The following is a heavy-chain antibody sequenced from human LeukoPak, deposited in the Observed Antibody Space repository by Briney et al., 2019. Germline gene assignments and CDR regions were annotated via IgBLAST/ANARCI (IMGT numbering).Heavy chain of an antibody. J-gene: IGHJ6*03. CDR1: GFSFSSYW. CDR2: IKQDEGEK. CDR3: AREASLNYMDV. Sequence: GGSLRLSCAASGFSFSSYWMSWVRQAPGKGLEWVANIKQDEGEKYYVDSVKGRFTISRDNAKNSLYLQMNSLRAEDTAVYCCAREASLNYMDVWGKGTTVTVSS. V-gene: IGHV3-7*01.